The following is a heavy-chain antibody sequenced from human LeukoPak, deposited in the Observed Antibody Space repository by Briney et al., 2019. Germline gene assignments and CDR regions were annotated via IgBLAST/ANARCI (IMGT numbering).Heavy chain of an antibody. CDR2: IYYSGGT. CDR3: ARRVTYYYGSGSSSGPNWLDP. CDR1: GGSISSSSYY. D-gene: IGHD3-10*01. V-gene: IGHV4-39*01. Sequence: SETLSLTCTVSGGSISSSSYYWGWIRQPPGKGLEWIGSIYYSGGTYYNPSLKSRVTISVDTSKNQFSLKLSSVTAADTAVYYCARRVTYYYGSGSSSGPNWLDPWGQGTLVTVSS. J-gene: IGHJ5*02.